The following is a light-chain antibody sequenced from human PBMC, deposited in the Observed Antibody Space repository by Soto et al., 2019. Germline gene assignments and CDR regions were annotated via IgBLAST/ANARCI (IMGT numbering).Light chain of an antibody. CDR1: QSISSY. J-gene: IGKJ1*01. Sequence: DIQMTQSPSSLSASVGDRVTITCRASQSISSYLNWYQQKPGKAPKLLIYAASSLQSGVPSRFSGSGSGTDFTLTNSSLQPEDFATYYCQQSYGTPTWTFGQGTKVEIK. CDR2: AAS. CDR3: QQSYGTPTWT. V-gene: IGKV1-39*01.